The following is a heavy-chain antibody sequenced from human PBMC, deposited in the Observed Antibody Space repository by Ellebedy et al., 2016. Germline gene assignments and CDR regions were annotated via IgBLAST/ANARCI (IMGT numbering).Heavy chain of an antibody. CDR2: ISGTTTTT. D-gene: IGHD3-10*01. V-gene: IGHV3-48*02. J-gene: IGHJ5*01. CDR3: AREGSNLNWFDS. Sequence: GESLKISCAASGFTFSGYSMNWVRQAPGKGLEWVSYISGTTTTTFYADSVKGRFTISRDNAKNSLYLQMNSLRDEDTAVYYCAREGSNLNWFDSWGQGTLVTVSS. CDR1: GFTFSGYS.